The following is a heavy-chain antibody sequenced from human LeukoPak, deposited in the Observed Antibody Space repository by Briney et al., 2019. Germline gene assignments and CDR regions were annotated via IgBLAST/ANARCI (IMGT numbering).Heavy chain of an antibody. J-gene: IGHJ2*01. D-gene: IGHD5-18*01. Sequence: GGSLRLSCAASGFTFSSYGMHWVRQAPGKGLEWVSVIYSGGSTYYADSVKGRFTISRDNSKNTLYLQMNSLRAEDTAVYYCASGGYSYGPKRYFDLWGRGTLVTVSS. V-gene: IGHV3-NL1*01. CDR1: GFTFSSYG. CDR3: ASGGYSYGPKRYFDL. CDR2: IYSGGST.